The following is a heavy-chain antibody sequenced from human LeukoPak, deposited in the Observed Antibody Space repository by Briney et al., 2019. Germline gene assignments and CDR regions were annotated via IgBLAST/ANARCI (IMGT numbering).Heavy chain of an antibody. V-gene: IGHV4-34*01. J-gene: IGHJ5*02. D-gene: IGHD3-9*01. CDR2: INHSGST. Sequence: SETLSLTCAVYGGSFSGYYWSWIRQPPGKGLEWIGEINHSGSTNYNPSLKSRVTISVDTSKNQFSLKLSSVTAVDTAVYYCARGARVLRYFDWLLHDNWFDPWGQGTLVTVSS. CDR1: GGSFSGYY. CDR3: ARGARVLRYFDWLLHDNWFDP.